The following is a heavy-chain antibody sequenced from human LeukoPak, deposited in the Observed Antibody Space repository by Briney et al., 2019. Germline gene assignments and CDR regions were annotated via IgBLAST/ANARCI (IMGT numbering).Heavy chain of an antibody. CDR1: GGSFSGYY. J-gene: IGHJ6*03. CDR2: INHSGST. Sequence: SETLSLTCGVDGGSFSGYYWNWIRQPPGKGLEWIGEINHSGSTNYNPSLKSRVTISVDTSKNQFSLKLSSVTAADTAVYYCARVLRGYCSGGSCYSLYYYYYMDVWGKGTTVTVSS. CDR3: ARVLRGYCSGGSCYSLYYYYYMDV. D-gene: IGHD2-15*01. V-gene: IGHV4-34*01.